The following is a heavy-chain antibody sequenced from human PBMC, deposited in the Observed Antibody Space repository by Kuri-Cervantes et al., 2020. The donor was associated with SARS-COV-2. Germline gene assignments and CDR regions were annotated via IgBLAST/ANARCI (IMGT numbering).Heavy chain of an antibody. CDR3: ARDCPGGNYYDSSGDKFDY. D-gene: IGHD3-22*01. CDR2: ISSSSSYI. CDR1: GFTFSSYS. V-gene: IGHV3-21*01. Sequence: GESLKISCAASGFTFSSYSMNWVRQAPGKGLEWVSSISSSSSYIYYADSVKGRFTISRDNAKNSLYPQMNSLRAEDTAVYYCARDCPGGNYYDSSGDKFDYWGQGTLVTVSS. J-gene: IGHJ4*02.